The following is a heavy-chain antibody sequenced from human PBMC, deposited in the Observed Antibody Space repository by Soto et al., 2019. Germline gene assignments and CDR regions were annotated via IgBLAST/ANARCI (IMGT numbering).Heavy chain of an antibody. D-gene: IGHD6-19*01. CDR2: IIPIFGTA. V-gene: IGHV1-69*13. Sequence: SVKVSCKASGYTFTSYYMHCVRQAPGQGLEWMGGIIPIFGTANYAQKFQGRVTITADESTSTAYMELSSLRSEDTAVYYCARGSTAVAGFEDGMAVWVQGTTVTVSS. CDR1: GYTFTSYY. J-gene: IGHJ6*02. CDR3: ARGSTAVAGFEDGMAV.